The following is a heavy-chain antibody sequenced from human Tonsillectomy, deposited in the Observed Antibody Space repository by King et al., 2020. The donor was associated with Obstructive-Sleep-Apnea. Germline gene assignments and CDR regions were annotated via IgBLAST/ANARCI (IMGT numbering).Heavy chain of an antibody. D-gene: IGHD3-22*01. CDR1: GFTFSSYA. CDR2: ISGSGGST. J-gene: IGHJ4*02. CDR3: AKEVYYYDSSGYSAPFDY. Sequence: VQLVESGGGLVQPGGSLRLSCAASGFTFSSYAMSWVRQAPGKGLEWVSTISGSGGSTSYADSVKGRFTISRDNSKNTLYLQMNSLRAEDTAVYYCAKEVYYYDSSGYSAPFDYWGQGTLVTVSS. V-gene: IGHV3-23*04.